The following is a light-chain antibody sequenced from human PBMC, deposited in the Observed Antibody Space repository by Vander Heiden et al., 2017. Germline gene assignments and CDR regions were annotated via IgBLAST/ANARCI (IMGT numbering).Light chain of an antibody. CDR3: QQSYSTPPVT. Sequence: DIQMTQSPSSLPASVGDRVHITCRASQSICSFLKWVQQKPGKAPKHLIYAASSLQSGVPSRFSGSGSGTDFTLTISSLQPEDFATYYCQQSYSTPPVTFGPGTKVDIK. CDR1: QSICSF. V-gene: IGKV1-39*01. CDR2: AAS. J-gene: IGKJ3*01.